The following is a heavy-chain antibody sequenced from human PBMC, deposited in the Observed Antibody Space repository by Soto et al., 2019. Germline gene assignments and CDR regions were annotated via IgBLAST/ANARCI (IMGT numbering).Heavy chain of an antibody. V-gene: IGHV1-2*02. D-gene: IGHD6-19*01. CDR1: GYTFTDYY. J-gene: IGHJ6*02. CDR3: ARDQSPSSGWPGMDV. CDR2: INPNSGGT. Sequence: QVQLVQSGAEVKKPGASVKVSCKASGYTFTDYYMHWVRQAPGQGLGWMGWINPNSGGTNYAQKCQGRVTITRDTSISTAYMELNRLRSDDTAVYYCARDQSPSSGWPGMDVWGQGTTVTVSS.